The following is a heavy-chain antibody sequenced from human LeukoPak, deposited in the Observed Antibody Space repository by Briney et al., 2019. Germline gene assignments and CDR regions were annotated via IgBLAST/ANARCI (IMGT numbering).Heavy chain of an antibody. J-gene: IGHJ6*02. V-gene: IGHV1-8*01. D-gene: IGHD2-15*01. CDR2: MNPNSGNT. CDR3: ARVKSIVVVYGMDV. Sequence: ASVKVSCKASGYTFTSYDINWVRQATGQGLEWMGWMNPNSGNTGYAQKFQGRVTMTRNPSISTAYMELSSLRSEDTAVYYCARVKSIVVVYGMDVWGQGTTVTVSS. CDR1: GYTFTSYD.